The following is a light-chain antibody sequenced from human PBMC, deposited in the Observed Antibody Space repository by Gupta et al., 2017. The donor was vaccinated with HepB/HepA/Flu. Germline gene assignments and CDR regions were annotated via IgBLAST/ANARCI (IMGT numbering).Light chain of an antibody. CDR1: QSVRNN. Sequence: EIVMTQSPATLSVSPGERATLSCRASQSVRNNFLAWYQQKPGQAPRPLIYRVSTRATGIPDRFSGSGSGTEFTLTISRLEAEDSAVYYCQHHSEWPITFGGGTKVEIK. J-gene: IGKJ4*01. V-gene: IGKV3D-15*01. CDR2: RVS. CDR3: QHHSEWPIT.